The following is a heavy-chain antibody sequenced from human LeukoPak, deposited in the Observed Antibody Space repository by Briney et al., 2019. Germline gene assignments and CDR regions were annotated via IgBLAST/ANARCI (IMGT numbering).Heavy chain of an antibody. J-gene: IGHJ4*02. CDR1: GFTFSSYG. Sequence: GXXLRLSCAASGFTFSSYGMNWVRQAPGKGLEWVSSISSSSSYIYYADSVKGRFTISRDNAKNSLYLQMNSLRAEDTAVYYCARDYSLWGLDYWGQGTLVTVSS. CDR2: ISSSSSYI. V-gene: IGHV3-21*01. D-gene: IGHD2-21*01. CDR3: ARDYSLWGLDY.